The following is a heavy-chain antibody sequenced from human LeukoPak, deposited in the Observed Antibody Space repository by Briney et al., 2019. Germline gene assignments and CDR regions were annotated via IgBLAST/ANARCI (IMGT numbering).Heavy chain of an antibody. V-gene: IGHV1-2*02. Sequence: ASVKVSCKASGYTFTGYYMHWVRQTPGQGLEWMGWINPNSGGTNYAQKFQGRVTMTRDTSISTAYMELSRLRSDDTAVYYCARDPDDSSAAIGVDYWGQGTLVTVSS. CDR3: ARDPDDSSAAIGVDY. D-gene: IGHD3-22*01. J-gene: IGHJ4*02. CDR2: INPNSGGT. CDR1: GYTFTGYY.